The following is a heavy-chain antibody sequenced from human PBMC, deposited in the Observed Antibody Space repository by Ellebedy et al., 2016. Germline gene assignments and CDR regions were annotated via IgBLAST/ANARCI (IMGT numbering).Heavy chain of an antibody. D-gene: IGHD4-23*01. J-gene: IGHJ3*02. Sequence: GESLKISCKGSGYSFTSYWIGWVRQMPGKGLEWMGIIYPGDSDTRYSPSFQGQVTISADKSISTAYLQWSSLKASDTAMYYCARPIHVDYGGLNDAFDIWGQGTMVTVSS. CDR1: GYSFTSYW. CDR2: IYPGDSDT. CDR3: ARPIHVDYGGLNDAFDI. V-gene: IGHV5-51*01.